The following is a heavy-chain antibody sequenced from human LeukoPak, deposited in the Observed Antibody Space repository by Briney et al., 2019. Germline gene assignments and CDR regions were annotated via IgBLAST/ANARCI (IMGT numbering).Heavy chain of an antibody. CDR3: ARVPLLWFGELLLWFDP. D-gene: IGHD3-10*01. CDR1: GGSFSGYY. J-gene: IGHJ5*02. CDR2: IYYSGST. V-gene: IGHV4-34*01. Sequence: SETLSLTCAVYGGSFSGYYWSWIRQPPGKGLEWIGSIYYSGSTYYNPSLKSRVTISVDTSKNQFSLKLSSVTAADTAVYYCARVPLLWFGELLLWFDPWGQGTLVTVSS.